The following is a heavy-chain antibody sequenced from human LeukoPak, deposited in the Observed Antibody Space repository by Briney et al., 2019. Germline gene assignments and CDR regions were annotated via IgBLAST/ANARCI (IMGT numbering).Heavy chain of an antibody. CDR2: IIPIFGTA. CDR3: ARGRSWELRGAFDI. J-gene: IGHJ3*02. Sequence: SAKVSCKASGYTFTSYDFSWVRQAPGQGLEWMGGIIPIFGTANYAQKFQGRVTITADESTSTAYMELSSLRSEDTAVYYCARGRSWELRGAFDIWGQGTMVTVSS. D-gene: IGHD1-26*01. CDR1: GYTFTSYD. V-gene: IGHV1-69*13.